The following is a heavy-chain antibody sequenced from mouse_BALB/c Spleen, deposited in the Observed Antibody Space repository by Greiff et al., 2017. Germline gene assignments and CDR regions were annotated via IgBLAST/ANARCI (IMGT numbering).Heavy chain of an antibody. J-gene: IGHJ2*01. CDR2: IYPSGSYT. Sequence: QVQLQQPGAELVRPGASVKLSCKASGYTFTSYWINWVKQRPGQGLEWIGNIYPSGSYTNYNQKFKDKATLTVDKSSSTAYMQLSSPTSEDSAVYYCTRCDRYDGGFDYWGQGTTLTVSS. CDR3: TRCDRYDGGFDY. CDR1: GYTFTSYW. D-gene: IGHD2-14*01. V-gene: IGHV1-69*02.